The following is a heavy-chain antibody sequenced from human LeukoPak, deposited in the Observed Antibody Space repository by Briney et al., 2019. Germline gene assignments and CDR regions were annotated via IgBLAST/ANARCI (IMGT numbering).Heavy chain of an antibody. D-gene: IGHD2-2*01. CDR2: ISSSSSTI. Sequence: GGSLRLSCAASGFSFSNYAMHWVRQAPGKGLEWVSYISSSSSTIYYADSVKGRFTISRDNAKNSLYLQMNSLRAEDTTVYYCARAYCSSTSCHADYWGQGTLVTVSS. V-gene: IGHV3-48*04. CDR3: ARAYCSSTSCHADY. J-gene: IGHJ4*02. CDR1: GFSFSNYA.